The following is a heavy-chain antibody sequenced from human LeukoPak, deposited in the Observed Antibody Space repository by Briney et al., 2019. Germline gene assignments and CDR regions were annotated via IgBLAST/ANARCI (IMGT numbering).Heavy chain of an antibody. CDR1: GYTFTGYY. V-gene: IGHV1-2*06. CDR2: INPNSGGT. D-gene: IGHD6-19*01. Sequence: ASVKVSCKASGYTFTGYYMHWVRQAPGQGLEWMGRINPNSGGTNYAQKFQGRVTMTRDTSISTAYMELSRLGSDDTAVYYCARDLATDEIGAGTLNAFDIWGQGTMVTVSS. CDR3: ARDLATDEIGAGTLNAFDI. J-gene: IGHJ3*02.